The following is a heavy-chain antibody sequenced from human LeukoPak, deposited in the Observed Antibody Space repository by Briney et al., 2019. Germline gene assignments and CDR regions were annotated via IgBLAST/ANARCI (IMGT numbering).Heavy chain of an antibody. D-gene: IGHD1-26*01. CDR2: IYYSGIT. CDR1: GGSISTYY. J-gene: IGHJ4*02. V-gene: IGHV4-59*01. Sequence: SETLSLTCTVSGGSISTYYWSWIRQPPGKGLEWIGYIYYSGITNYNPSLKSRVTISVDTSKNQFSLKLNSVTAADTAVYFCARSSGSRYYIDYWGQGTLVTVSS. CDR3: ARSSGSRYYIDY.